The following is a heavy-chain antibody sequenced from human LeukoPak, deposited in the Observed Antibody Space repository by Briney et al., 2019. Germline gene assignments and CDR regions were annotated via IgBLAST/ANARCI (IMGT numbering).Heavy chain of an antibody. D-gene: IGHD5-18*01. V-gene: IGHV3-30*02. Sequence: PGGSLRLSCAASGFTFSNYAMDWVRQVPGKGLEWVAVLWYDGSNKYYADSVKGRFTISRDNSKNTLYLQMNSLRAEDTAVYYCAKDQRGYSYGPTYWGQGTLVTVSS. CDR3: AKDQRGYSYGPTY. CDR2: LWYDGSNK. CDR1: GFTFSNYA. J-gene: IGHJ4*02.